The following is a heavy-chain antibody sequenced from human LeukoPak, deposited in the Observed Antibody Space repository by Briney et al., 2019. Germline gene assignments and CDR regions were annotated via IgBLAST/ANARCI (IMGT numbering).Heavy chain of an antibody. V-gene: IGHV4-39*07. CDR2: IYYSGST. CDR3: ARGGHYYDSSGYPPFDY. J-gene: IGHJ4*02. Sequence: SETLSLTCIVSGGSISSNSYYWGWIRQPPGKGLEWIGSIYYSGSTYYNPSLKSRVTISVDTSKNQFSLKLSSVTAADTAVYYCARGGHYYDSSGYPPFDYWGQGTLVTVSS. D-gene: IGHD3-22*01. CDR1: GGSISSNSYY.